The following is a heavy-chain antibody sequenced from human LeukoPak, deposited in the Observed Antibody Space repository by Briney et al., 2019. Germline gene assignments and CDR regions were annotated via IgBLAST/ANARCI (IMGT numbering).Heavy chain of an antibody. CDR2: IYTSGGT. CDR3: TRGNDFWSGYYASRSYYFDY. J-gene: IGHJ4*02. D-gene: IGHD3-3*01. CDR1: GGSISSGSYY. V-gene: IGHV4-61*02. Sequence: SQTLPLTCTVSGGSISSGSYYWSWIRQPAGKGLEWIGRIYTSGGTNYNPSLKSRVTISVDTSKNQFSLKLSSVTAADTAVYYCTRGNDFWSGYYASRSYYFDYWGQGTLVTVSS.